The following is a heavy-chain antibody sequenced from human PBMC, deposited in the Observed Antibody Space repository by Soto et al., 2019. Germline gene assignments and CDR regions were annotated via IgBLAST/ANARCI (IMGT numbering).Heavy chain of an antibody. CDR3: AIGYREYYYDY. CDR2: ISAYNGNT. V-gene: IGHV1-18*01. CDR1: GYTFTSYC. D-gene: IGHD3-10*01. J-gene: IGHJ4*02. Sequence: ASGKVSCKASGYTFTSYCISWVRQAPGQGLEWMGWISAYNGNTNYAQKLQGRVTMTTDTSTSTAYMELRSLRSDDTAVYYCAIGYREYYYDYWGQGTLVTVSS.